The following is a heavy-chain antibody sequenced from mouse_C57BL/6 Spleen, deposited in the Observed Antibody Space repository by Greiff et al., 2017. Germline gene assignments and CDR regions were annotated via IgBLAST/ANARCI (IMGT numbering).Heavy chain of an antibody. CDR1: GYSITSGYY. V-gene: IGHV3-6*01. Sequence: EVQLVESGPGLVKPSQSLSLTCSVTGYSITSGYYWNWIRQFPGNKLEWMGYISYDGSNNYNPSLKNRISITRDTSKNQFFLKLNSVTTEDTATYYCARGLLYAWFAYWGQGTLVTVSA. CDR2: ISYDGSN. CDR3: ARGLLYAWFAY. J-gene: IGHJ3*01. D-gene: IGHD2-12*01.